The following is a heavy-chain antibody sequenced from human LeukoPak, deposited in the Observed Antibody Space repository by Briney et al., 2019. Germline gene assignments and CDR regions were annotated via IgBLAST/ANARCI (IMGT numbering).Heavy chain of an antibody. Sequence: GGSLRLSCAASQFTFSTYWMNWVRRAPGKGLEWVSSITSSSTYKYYADSVKGRFTISRDNAKNSLYLQMNSLRVDDTGIYYCARDQRGVTGIRDFDYWGQGTRVTVSS. CDR2: ITSSSTYK. CDR3: ARDQRGVTGIRDFDY. D-gene: IGHD2-21*02. J-gene: IGHJ4*02. CDR1: QFTFSTYW. V-gene: IGHV3-21*04.